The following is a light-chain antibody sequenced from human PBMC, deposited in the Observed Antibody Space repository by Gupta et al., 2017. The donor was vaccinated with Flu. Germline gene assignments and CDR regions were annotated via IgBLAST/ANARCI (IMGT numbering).Light chain of an antibody. Sequence: GDRVTSTCRASQSISSWLAWYQQKPGKAPNLLIYKASSLESGVPSRFSGSGSGTEFTLTISSLQPDDFATYYCQQYNTYSGTFGQGTKVEI. V-gene: IGKV1-5*03. J-gene: IGKJ1*01. CDR2: KAS. CDR1: QSISSW. CDR3: QQYNTYSGT.